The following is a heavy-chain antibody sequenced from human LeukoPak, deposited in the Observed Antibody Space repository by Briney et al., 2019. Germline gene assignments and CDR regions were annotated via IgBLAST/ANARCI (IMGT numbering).Heavy chain of an antibody. CDR3: ARGTTRYTTTYYFDY. CDR1: GTSISNYY. Sequence: SETLSLTCTVSGTSISNYYWSWIRQPPGKGLEWIGYIYYSGDTNYNPSLKSRVTMSVDTSKNQFSLKLSSLTAADTAMFYCARGTTRYTTTYYFDYWGQGTLVTVSS. CDR2: IYYSGDT. D-gene: IGHD2-2*02. V-gene: IGHV4-59*01. J-gene: IGHJ4*02.